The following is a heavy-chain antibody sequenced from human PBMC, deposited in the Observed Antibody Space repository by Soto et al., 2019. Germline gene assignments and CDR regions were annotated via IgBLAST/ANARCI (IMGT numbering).Heavy chain of an antibody. CDR3: AKKGYGSGRADAFDI. V-gene: IGHV3-30*04. J-gene: IGHJ3*02. CDR1: GFTFDSYA. CDR2: IARDGNHK. D-gene: IGHD6-19*01. Sequence: QVQLVESGGGVVQPGRSLRLSCAASGFTFDSYAMHWVRQAPDKGLEWVAVIARDGNHKDYADSVKGRFTISRDNSDNTLSLQMNSLRADDTALYYCAKKGYGSGRADAFDIWGQGTMVTVFS.